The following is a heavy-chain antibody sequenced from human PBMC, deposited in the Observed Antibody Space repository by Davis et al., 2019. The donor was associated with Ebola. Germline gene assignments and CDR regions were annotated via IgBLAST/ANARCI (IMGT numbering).Heavy chain of an antibody. Sequence: SETLSLTCAVYGGSSSGYYWSWIRHLPGKGLEWSGAINHSGSTNYNPSLKSRVTISVNTSKNQFSLKLSSVTAADTAVYCCARFPVVYYYYHGMEVWGQGTTVTVSS. CDR1: GGSSSGYY. V-gene: IGHV4-34*01. D-gene: IGHD2-15*01. CDR3: ARFPVVYYYYHGMEV. J-gene: IGHJ6*02. CDR2: INHSGST.